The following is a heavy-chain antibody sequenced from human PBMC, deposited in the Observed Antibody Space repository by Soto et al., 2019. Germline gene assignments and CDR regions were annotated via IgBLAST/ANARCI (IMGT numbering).Heavy chain of an antibody. CDR3: VRGGAITMIVVDTNDAFDI. D-gene: IGHD3-22*01. CDR2: IYYSGST. Sequence: QVQLQESGPGLVKPSQTLSLTCTVSGGSISSGDYYWSWIRQPPGKGLEWIGYIYYSGSTYYNPSHKSRVTISVDTSKNQFSLKLSSVTAADTAVYYCVRGGAITMIVVDTNDAFDIWGQGTMVTVSS. V-gene: IGHV4-30-4*01. J-gene: IGHJ3*02. CDR1: GGSISSGDYY.